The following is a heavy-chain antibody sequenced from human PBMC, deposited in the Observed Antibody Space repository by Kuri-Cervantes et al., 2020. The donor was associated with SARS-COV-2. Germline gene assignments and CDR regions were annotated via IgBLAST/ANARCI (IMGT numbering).Heavy chain of an antibody. D-gene: IGHD3-9*01. CDR2: INPNSGDT. CDR1: GYTFTGYY. V-gene: IGHV1-2*02. CDR3: ARKGDWAYFDY. J-gene: IGHJ4*02. Sequence: ASVKVSCKASGYTFTGYYTHWVRQAPGQGLEWMGSINPNSGDTNYAQRFQGRVIMTRDTSITTAYMDLSRLTSDDTAVYYCARKGDWAYFDYWGQGTLVTVSS.